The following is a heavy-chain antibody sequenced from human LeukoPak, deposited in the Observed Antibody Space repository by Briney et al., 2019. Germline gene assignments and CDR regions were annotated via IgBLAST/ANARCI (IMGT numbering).Heavy chain of an antibody. CDR1: GFTVSSNY. CDR3: AKKEVFDI. J-gene: IGHJ3*02. CDR2: ISSSSSYI. V-gene: IGHV3-21*01. Sequence: GGSLRLSCAASGFTVSSNYMSWVRQAPGKGLEWVSSISSSSSYIYYADSVKGRFTISRDNAKNSLYLQMNSLRAEDTAVYYCAKKEVFDIWAQGKMVTVS.